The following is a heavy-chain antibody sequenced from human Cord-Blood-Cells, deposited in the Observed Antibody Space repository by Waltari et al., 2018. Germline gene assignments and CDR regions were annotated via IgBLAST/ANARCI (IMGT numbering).Heavy chain of an antibody. V-gene: IGHV4-59*11. CDR1: GGSISSHY. CDR2: NYYSGET. J-gene: IGHJ6*02. Sequence: QVQLQESGPGLVKPSETLSLTCTVSGGSISSHYWSWIRQPPGQGLEWIGYNYYSGETNDNPSLQSRVTISVDTSKNQFSLKLSSVTAADTAVYYCAREEQLVGMDVWGQGTTVTVSS. D-gene: IGHD6-6*01. CDR3: AREEQLVGMDV.